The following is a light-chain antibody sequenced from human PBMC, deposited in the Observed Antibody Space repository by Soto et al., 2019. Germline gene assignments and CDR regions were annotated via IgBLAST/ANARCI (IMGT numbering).Light chain of an antibody. V-gene: IGKV3-15*01. CDR1: QSVSSD. J-gene: IGKJ3*01. Sequence: EIVMTQSPATLSVSPGERATLSCRASQSVSSDLAWFQQTPGQAPRLLIYGASTRATVIPARFSGSGSGTEFTLTISSLQSEDFAVYYCQQYSNWAPITFGPGTKVDIK. CDR3: QQYSNWAPIT. CDR2: GAS.